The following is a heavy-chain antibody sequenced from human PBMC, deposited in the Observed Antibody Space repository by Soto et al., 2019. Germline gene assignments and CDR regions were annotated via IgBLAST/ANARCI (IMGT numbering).Heavy chain of an antibody. J-gene: IGHJ4*02. CDR3: ARDRTRDSSGYSPIDY. CDR2: IWYDGSNK. Sequence: PGGSLRLSCAASGFTFSSYGMHWVRQAPGKGLEWVAVIWYDGSNKYYADSVKGRFTISRDNSKNTLYLQMNSLRAEDTAVYYCARDRTRDSSGYSPIDYWGQGTLVTVS. V-gene: IGHV3-33*01. D-gene: IGHD3-22*01. CDR1: GFTFSSYG.